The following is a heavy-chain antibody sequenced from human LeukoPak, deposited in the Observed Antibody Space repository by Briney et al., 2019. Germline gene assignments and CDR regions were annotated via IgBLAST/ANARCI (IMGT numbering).Heavy chain of an antibody. CDR1: GYTFTGYY. J-gene: IGHJ5*02. V-gene: IGHV1-2*02. Sequence: ASVKVSCKASGYTFTGYYMHWVRQAPGQGLEWMGWINPNSGGTNYAQKFQSRVTMTRDTSISTAYMELSRLRSDDTAVYYCARDLGIAARRGYMTNWFDPWGQGTLVTVSS. CDR3: ARDLGIAARRGYMTNWFDP. CDR2: INPNSGGT. D-gene: IGHD6-6*01.